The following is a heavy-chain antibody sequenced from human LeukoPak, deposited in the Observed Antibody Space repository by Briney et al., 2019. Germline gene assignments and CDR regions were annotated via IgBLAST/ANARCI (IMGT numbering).Heavy chain of an antibody. CDR3: ARAGSTRRRGFDP. Sequence: ASVKVSCKASGYTFTGYYMHWVRQAPGQGLEWMGWINPNSGGTNYAQKFQGRVTMTRDTSISTAYMELSRLRSEDTAVYYRARAGSTRRRGFDPWGQGTLVTVSS. J-gene: IGHJ5*02. CDR2: INPNSGGT. V-gene: IGHV1-2*02. CDR1: GYTFTGYY. D-gene: IGHD2-2*01.